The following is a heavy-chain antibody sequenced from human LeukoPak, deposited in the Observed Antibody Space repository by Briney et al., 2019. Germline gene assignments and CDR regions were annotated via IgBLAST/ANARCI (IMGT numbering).Heavy chain of an antibody. V-gene: IGHV4-59*12. CDR2: IYYSGST. J-gene: IGHJ4*02. Sequence: SETLSLXCTVSGGSISSYYWSWIRQPPGKGLEWIGYIYYSGSTSYNPSLSSRVTMSVDMSKNQLCLSQRAVTAADTGVYYCARDQTGSMGIAARGGGFDYWGQGTLVTVSS. D-gene: IGHD6-6*01. CDR3: ARDQTGSMGIAARGGGFDY. CDR1: GGSISSYY.